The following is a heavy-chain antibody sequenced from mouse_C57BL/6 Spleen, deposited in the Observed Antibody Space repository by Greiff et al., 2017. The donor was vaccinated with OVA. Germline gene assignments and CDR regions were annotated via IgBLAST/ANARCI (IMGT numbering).Heavy chain of an antibody. V-gene: IGHV14-4*01. J-gene: IGHJ3*01. CDR1: GFNIKDDY. CDR2: IDPENGDT. Sequence: DVQLQESGAELVRPGASVKLSCTASGFNIKDDYMHWVKQRPEQGLEWIGWIDPENGDTEYASKFQGKATITADTSSNTAYLQLSSLTSEDTAVYYCTTPITTVGAYWGQGTLVTVSA. CDR3: TTPITTVGAY. D-gene: IGHD1-1*01.